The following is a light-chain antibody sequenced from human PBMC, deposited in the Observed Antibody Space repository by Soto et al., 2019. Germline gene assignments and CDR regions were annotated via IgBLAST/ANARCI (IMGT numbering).Light chain of an antibody. J-gene: IGKJ1*01. CDR1: QSVLYRSNNKNY. CDR2: WAS. CDR3: QQYYSSPWT. Sequence: DIVMTQSPDSLAVSLGERATINCKPSQSVLYRSNNKNYLAWYQHKPGQPPKLLIYWASIRESGVPVRFSGSVSGPYFTLSFSILQAEDVSVYYCQQYYSSPWTFGQGTKVEIK. V-gene: IGKV4-1*01.